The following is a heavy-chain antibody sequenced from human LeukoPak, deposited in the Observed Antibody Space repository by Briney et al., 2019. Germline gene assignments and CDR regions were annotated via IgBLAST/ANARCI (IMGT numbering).Heavy chain of an antibody. CDR2: IYYSGST. V-gene: IGHV4-59*12. CDR1: GGSISTYY. Sequence: SETLSLTCTVSGGSISTYYWIWIRQPPGKGLEWIGDIYYSGSTNHNPSLKSRVTISVGTPKNQFSLQLNSVTPEDTAVYYCARDLGYGYSSGWYPGLFDHWGQGTLVTVSS. CDR3: ARDLGYGYSSGWYPGLFDH. J-gene: IGHJ4*02. D-gene: IGHD6-13*01.